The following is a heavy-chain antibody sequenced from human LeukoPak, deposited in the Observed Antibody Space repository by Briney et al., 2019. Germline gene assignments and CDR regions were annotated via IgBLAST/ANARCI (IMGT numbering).Heavy chain of an antibody. V-gene: IGHV4-4*07. D-gene: IGHD4/OR15-4a*01. J-gene: IGHJ4*02. CDR2: IYTRGST. CDR1: GGSMSSYS. Sequence: SETLSLTCSVSGGSMSSYSWSWIRQPAGKGLEWIGRIYTRGSTNYNPSLKSRVTMSLVTSKNQFSLRLSSVTAADTAVYYCARTITTVPTYYFDYWGQGILVTVSS. CDR3: ARTITTVPTYYFDY.